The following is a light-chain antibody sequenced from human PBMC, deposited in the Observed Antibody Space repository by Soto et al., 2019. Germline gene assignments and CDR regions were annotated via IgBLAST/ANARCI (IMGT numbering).Light chain of an antibody. CDR3: QQCGSSPVT. CDR2: DAS. CDR1: QSVSSSC. V-gene: IGKV3-20*01. Sequence: EIVLTQSPGTLSLSPGERATLSCRASQSVSSSCLAWHQQKAGQAPRLLIYDASNRAADIPDRFSGSGSGTDFTLTISRLEPEDFAVYFCQQCGSSPVTFGQGTKLEIK. J-gene: IGKJ2*01.